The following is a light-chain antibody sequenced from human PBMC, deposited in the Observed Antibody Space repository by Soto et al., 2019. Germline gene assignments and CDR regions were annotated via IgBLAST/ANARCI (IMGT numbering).Light chain of an antibody. CDR1: SSDVGIYNS. CDR2: EVT. CDR3: SSSAGSNRV. J-gene: IGLJ1*01. Sequence: QSALTQPPSASGSPGQSVTISCTGTSSDVGIYNSVSWYQQHPGKAPKLIIYEVTKRPSGVPDRFSGSKSGNTASLTVSGLQAEDEAEYYFSSSAGSNRVFGTGTKGTVL. V-gene: IGLV2-8*01.